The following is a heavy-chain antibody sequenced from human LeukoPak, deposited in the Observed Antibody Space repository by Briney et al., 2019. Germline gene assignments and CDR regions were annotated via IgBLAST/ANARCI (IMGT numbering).Heavy chain of an antibody. CDR1: GFTFDSYG. J-gene: IGHJ4*02. CDR3: AKDRFYYGSTSYYLGY. CDR2: IRYDGIIT. D-gene: IGHD3-10*01. V-gene: IGHV3-30*02. Sequence: GGSLRPSCATSGFTFDSYGMHWVRLPPGKGLEWVAFIRYDGIITYYADSVQGRFTISRDSSMNTMYLHMGSLRAEDTALYYCAKDRFYYGSTSYYLGYWGQGTLVTVSS.